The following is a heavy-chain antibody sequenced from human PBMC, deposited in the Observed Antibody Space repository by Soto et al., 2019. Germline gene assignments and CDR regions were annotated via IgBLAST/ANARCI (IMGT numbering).Heavy chain of an antibody. J-gene: IGHJ1*01. CDR2: IYSGGST. CDR3: ARYAFIAASGSNAEYFQH. V-gene: IGHV3-53*01. CDR1: GFTVSSNY. Sequence: GGSLRLSCAASGFTVSSNYMSWVRQAPGKGLEWVSVIYSGGSTYYADSVKGRFTISRDNSKNTLYLQMNSLRAEDTAVYYCARYAFIAASGSNAEYFQHWGQGTLVTVSS. D-gene: IGHD6-13*01.